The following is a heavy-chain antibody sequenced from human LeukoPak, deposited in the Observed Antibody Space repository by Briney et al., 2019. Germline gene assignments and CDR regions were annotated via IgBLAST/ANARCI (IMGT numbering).Heavy chain of an antibody. J-gene: IGHJ4*02. D-gene: IGHD3-10*01. V-gene: IGHV1-18*01. CDR2: ISAYNGNT. Sequence: ASVKVSCKASGYTFTSYGISWVRQAPGQGLEWMGWISAYNGNTNYAQKLQGRVTMTTDTSTSTAYMELRSLRPEDTAVYYCARGATDYYYGDHWGQGTLVTVSS. CDR3: ARGATDYYYGDH. CDR1: GYTFTSYG.